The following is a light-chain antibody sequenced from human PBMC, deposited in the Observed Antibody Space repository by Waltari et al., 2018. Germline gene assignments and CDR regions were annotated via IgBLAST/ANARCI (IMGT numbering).Light chain of an antibody. CDR3: QSYDTTLSVV. CDR1: GSNIGAGYH. CDR2: GSS. Sequence: QSVLTQPPSVSGAPGQRVTIACTGRGSNIGAGYHVHWYQQVPRAAPKLLIYGSSSRPLGVPDRFFGSTSGTSASLAITGLQAEDEAVYYCQSYDTTLSVVFGGGTKLTVL. J-gene: IGLJ3*02. V-gene: IGLV1-40*01.